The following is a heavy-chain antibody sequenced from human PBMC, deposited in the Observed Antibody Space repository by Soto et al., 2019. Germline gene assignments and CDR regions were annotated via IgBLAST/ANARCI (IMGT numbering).Heavy chain of an antibody. CDR1: GFTFSSYA. CDR3: AKRRGAGGHFDY. V-gene: IGHV3-23*01. D-gene: IGHD2-15*01. J-gene: IGHJ4*02. CDR2: VSIGGST. Sequence: DVPLLESGGGLVQPEGSLRLSCAASGFTFSSYAMGWVRQGPGTGLEWVAVVSIGGSTHYADSVRGRFTISRDKSKNTLSLQMNSLTAEDTAVYFCAKRRGAGGHFDYWGQGALVTVSS.